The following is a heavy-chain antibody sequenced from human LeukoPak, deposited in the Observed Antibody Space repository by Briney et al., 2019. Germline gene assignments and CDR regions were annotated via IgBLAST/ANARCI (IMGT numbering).Heavy chain of an antibody. V-gene: IGHV3-30*03. D-gene: IGHD6-13*01. CDR3: AAAAAPSYYYYYYYMDV. J-gene: IGHJ6*03. CDR2: ISYDGSNK. CDR1: GFTFSSYG. Sequence: GGSLRLSCAASGFTFSSYGMHWVRQAPGKGLEWVAVISYDGSNKYYADSVKGRFTISRDNSKNTLYLQMNSLRAEDTAVYYCAAAAAPSYYYYYYYMDVWGQGTMVTVSS.